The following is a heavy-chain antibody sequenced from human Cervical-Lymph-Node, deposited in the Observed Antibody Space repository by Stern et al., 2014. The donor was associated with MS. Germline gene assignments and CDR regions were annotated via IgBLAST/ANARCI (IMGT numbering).Heavy chain of an antibody. CDR1: GFPLEMYS. D-gene: IGHD2/OR15-2a*01. Sequence: EVQLVESGGTLVQPGGSLRLSCAASGFPLEMYSMDWIRQATGKGQEWLSFISSDSEIIYYAASVRGRFTISRDNAKNSLSLYMNRLRAEDTAVYYCSRGFLENSFDVWGQGTMVTVSS. CDR3: SRGFLENSFDV. CDR2: ISSDSEII. J-gene: IGHJ3*01. V-gene: IGHV3-48*01.